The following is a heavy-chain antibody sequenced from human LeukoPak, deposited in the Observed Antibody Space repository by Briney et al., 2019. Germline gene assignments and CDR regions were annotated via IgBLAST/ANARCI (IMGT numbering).Heavy chain of an antibody. V-gene: IGHV3-30*03. D-gene: IGHD1-1*01. CDR3: AGWGWKDGLRHGGDV. Sequence: GGSLRLSCAASGFIFSGYGMHWVRQAPGKGLEWVALISHDGANKFYTDSMKGRFTISRDDSKNTLSLQMNSLKLEDTAVYFCAGWGWKDGLRHGGDVWGQGTTVTVSS. J-gene: IGHJ6*02. CDR1: GFIFSGYG. CDR2: ISHDGANK.